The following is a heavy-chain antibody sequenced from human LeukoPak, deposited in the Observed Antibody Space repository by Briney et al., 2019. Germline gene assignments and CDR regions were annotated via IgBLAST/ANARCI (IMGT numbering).Heavy chain of an antibody. CDR1: GASISSYY. Sequence: SDTLSLTCTVSGASISSYYRSWLRQPPGKRLEWIGYIYYSGSTNYNPSLKSRVTISVDTSKNQFSLKLSSVTAADTAVYYCARGPNGYDSPDYWGQGTLVTVSS. D-gene: IGHD5-12*01. V-gene: IGHV4-59*07. CDR2: IYYSGST. CDR3: ARGPNGYDSPDY. J-gene: IGHJ4*02.